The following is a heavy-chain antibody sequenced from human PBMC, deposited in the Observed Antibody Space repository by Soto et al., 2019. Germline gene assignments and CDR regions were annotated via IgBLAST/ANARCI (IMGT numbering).Heavy chain of an antibody. CDR1: GYTFTSYG. CDR2: ISAYNGNT. D-gene: IGHD6-6*01. J-gene: IGHJ6*02. Sequence: ASVKVSCKASGYTFTSYGISWVRQAPGQGLEWMGWISAYNGNTNYAQKLQGRVTMTTDTSTSTAYMELRSLRSDDTAVYYCARGSGGSSAFYYYYYYGMDVWGQGTTVTVSS. V-gene: IGHV1-18*04. CDR3: ARGSGGSSAFYYYYYYGMDV.